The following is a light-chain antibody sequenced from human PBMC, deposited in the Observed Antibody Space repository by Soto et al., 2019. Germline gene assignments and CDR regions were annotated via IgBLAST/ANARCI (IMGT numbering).Light chain of an antibody. V-gene: IGLV2-11*01. Sequence: QSVLTQPRSVSGSPGQSVTISCTGTSSDVGGYNYVSWYQQHPGKAPKLIIYDVSKRPSGVPDRFSGSKSGNTASLTISGLQAEDEDDYYCCSYAGSYPYVFGSGTKVTVL. CDR3: CSYAGSYPYV. CDR2: DVS. CDR1: SSDVGGYNY. J-gene: IGLJ1*01.